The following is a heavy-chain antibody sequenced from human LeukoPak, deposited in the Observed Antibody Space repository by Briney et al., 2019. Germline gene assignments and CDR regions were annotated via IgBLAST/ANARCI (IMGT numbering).Heavy chain of an antibody. Sequence: PGGSLRLSCTASGFTFSNYWMNWVRQVPGKGLEWVANIKQDGSEKYYVDSVKGRFIISRDNAKNSLYLQLNSLRADDTGVYYCARDKDHTSSADYWGQGTLVTVSS. J-gene: IGHJ4*02. D-gene: IGHD2-2*01. CDR1: GFTFSNYW. CDR2: IKQDGSEK. V-gene: IGHV3-7*01. CDR3: ARDKDHTSSADY.